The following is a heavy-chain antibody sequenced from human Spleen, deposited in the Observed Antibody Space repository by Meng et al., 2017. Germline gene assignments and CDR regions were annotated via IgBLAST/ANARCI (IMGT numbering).Heavy chain of an antibody. CDR1: GGSISSSSYY. Sequence: SETLSLTCTVSGGSISSSSYYWGWIRQPPGKGLEWIGSIYYSGSTYYNPSLKSRVTISVDTSKNQFSLKLSSVTAADTAVYYCARGFSDVYYYYYGMDVWGQGTTVTVSS. J-gene: IGHJ6*02. CDR3: ARGFSDVYYYYYGMDV. CDR2: IYYSGST. D-gene: IGHD3-3*01. V-gene: IGHV4-39*07.